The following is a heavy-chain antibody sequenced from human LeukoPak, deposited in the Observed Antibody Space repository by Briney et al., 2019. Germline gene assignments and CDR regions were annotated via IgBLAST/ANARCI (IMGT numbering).Heavy chain of an antibody. CDR2: IYTRGSK. CDR1: GGSISSYY. J-gene: IGHJ6*03. D-gene: IGHD2-2*01. V-gene: IGHV4-4*07. CDR3: AREVGHDYYNYYMDV. Sequence: SETLSLTCTVSGGSISSYYWSWIRQPAGKGLESIGRIYTRGSKNYNPSLKSRVTMSVDTSKNQFSLKLSSVTAADTAVYYCAREVGHDYYNYYMDVWGKGITVTVSS.